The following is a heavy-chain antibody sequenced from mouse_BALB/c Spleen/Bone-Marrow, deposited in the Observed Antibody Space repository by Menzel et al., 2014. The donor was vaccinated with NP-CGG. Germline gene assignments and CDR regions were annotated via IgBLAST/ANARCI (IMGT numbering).Heavy chain of an antibody. CDR3: ARVTTATGGMDY. J-gene: IGHJ4*01. D-gene: IGHD1-2*01. CDR1: GFSLTSYG. Sequence: VKLMESGPGLVAPSQSLSITCTVSGFSLTSYGVHWVRQPPGKGLEWLGVIWAGGNTNYNSALMSRLSISKDNSKSQVFLKMNSLQTDDTARYYCARVTTATGGMDYWGQGTSVTVSS. CDR2: IWAGGNT. V-gene: IGHV2-9*02.